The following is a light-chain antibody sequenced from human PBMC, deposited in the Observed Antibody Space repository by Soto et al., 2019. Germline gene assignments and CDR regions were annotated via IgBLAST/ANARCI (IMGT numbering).Light chain of an antibody. CDR3: QQYDNLPA. CDR2: DAS. CDR1: QDISNY. Sequence: DIQMTQSPSSLSASVGDRVTITCQASQDISNYLNWYQQKPGKAPKLLIYDASNLETGVPSRLSGSGSGTDFTFTISSMQPEDIATYYCQQYDNLPAFGQGIKVDIK. V-gene: IGKV1-33*01. J-gene: IGKJ1*01.